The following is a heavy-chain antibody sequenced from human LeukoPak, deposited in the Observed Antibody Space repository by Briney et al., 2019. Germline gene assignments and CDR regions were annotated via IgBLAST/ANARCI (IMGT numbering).Heavy chain of an antibody. J-gene: IGHJ4*02. D-gene: IGHD6-6*01. CDR2: LPPDELGI. CDR1: GLTFSSHW. Sequence: QPGGSLRLSCAASGLTFSSHWMHWVRQAPGKGLVWVSRLPPDELGIIYADSVKGRFTVSRDNAKNTVYLQMNNLRVDDTAMYYCVGTIASRGSEYWGQGALVTVSS. CDR3: VGTIASRGSEY. V-gene: IGHV3-74*01.